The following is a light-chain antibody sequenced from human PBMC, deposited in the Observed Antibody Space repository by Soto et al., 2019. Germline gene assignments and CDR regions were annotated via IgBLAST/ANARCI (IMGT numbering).Light chain of an antibody. V-gene: IGLV4-69*01. CDR3: QTWGTGTVV. Sequence: QSVLTQSPSASASLGASVKLTCTLSSGHSSYTIAWHQQRPQKGPRYLMWLNSDGSHNKGDGIPVRFSGSSSGAERYLTISSLQSEDEADYFCQTWGTGTVVFGGGTKLTVL. CDR2: LNSDGSH. CDR1: SGHSSYT. J-gene: IGLJ2*01.